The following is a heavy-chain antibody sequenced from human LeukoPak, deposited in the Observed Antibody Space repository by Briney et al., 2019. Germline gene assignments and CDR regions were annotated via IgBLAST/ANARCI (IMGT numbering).Heavy chain of an antibody. Sequence: SETVSLTCTVSGGSISSYYWSWIRQPPGKGLEWIGYIYYSGSTNYNPSLKSRVTISVDTSKNQFSLKLSSVTAADTAVYYCAREYLPDYGSYFDYWGQGTLVTVSS. CDR3: AREYLPDYGSYFDY. CDR2: IYYSGST. D-gene: IGHD4-17*01. V-gene: IGHV4-59*01. J-gene: IGHJ4*02. CDR1: GGSISSYY.